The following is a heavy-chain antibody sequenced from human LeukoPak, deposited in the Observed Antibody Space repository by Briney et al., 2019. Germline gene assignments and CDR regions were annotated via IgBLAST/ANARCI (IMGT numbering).Heavy chain of an antibody. J-gene: IGHJ4*02. CDR1: GFTFSNYA. V-gene: IGHV3-64*01. D-gene: IGHD3-10*01. CDR3: ARAPGTYYDY. Sequence: SGGSLRLSCGASGFTFSNYAVHWVRQAPGKGLEYVSAISSNGGSTYYANSVKGRFTISRDNSKNTLYLQMGSLRAEDMAVYYCARAPGTYYDYWGQGTLVTVSS. CDR2: ISSNGGST.